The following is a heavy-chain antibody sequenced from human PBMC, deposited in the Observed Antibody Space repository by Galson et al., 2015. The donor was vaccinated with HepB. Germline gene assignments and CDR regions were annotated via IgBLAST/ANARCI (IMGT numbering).Heavy chain of an antibody. V-gene: IGHV3-7*01. CDR3: AREGYSIGKSFDY. CDR1: GFTFSSYW. D-gene: IGHD6-19*01. J-gene: IGHJ4*02. CDR2: INQDGSSK. Sequence: SLRLSCAASGFTFSSYWMNWVRQAPGKGLEWVAHINQDGSSKYYVDSVKGRFTISRDNAKDSGYLQLDSLRADDTAVYYCAREGYSIGKSFDYWGRGTLVAVST.